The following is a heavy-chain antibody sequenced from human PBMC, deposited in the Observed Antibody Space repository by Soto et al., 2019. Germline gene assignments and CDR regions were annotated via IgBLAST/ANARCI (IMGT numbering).Heavy chain of an antibody. V-gene: IGHV3-74*01. CDR3: VSGRYDSRYYFDY. D-gene: IGHD3-22*01. J-gene: IGHJ4*02. CDR2: ISTTGSNT. Sequence: EVQLVESGGGLVQPGGSLRLSCAASGFTFNTYWMHWVRQAPGKGLVWVSRISTTGSNTIYADSVKGRFTISRDNAKNTLYLQMNSPRVEYTAVYYCVSGRYDSRYYFDYWHQGTLVIVSS. CDR1: GFTFNTYW.